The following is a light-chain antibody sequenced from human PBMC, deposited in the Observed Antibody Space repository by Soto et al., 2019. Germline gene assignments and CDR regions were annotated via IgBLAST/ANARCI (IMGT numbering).Light chain of an antibody. CDR3: CSYAGSYTLWV. J-gene: IGLJ3*02. CDR1: SSDVGGYNY. Sequence: QSALTQPRSVSGSPGQSVTISCTGTSSDVGGYNYVSWYQHHPGKAPTLMIYDVSERPSGVPDRFSGSKSGNTASLTISGLQAEDEADYYCCSYAGSYTLWVFGGGTKLTV. CDR2: DVS. V-gene: IGLV2-11*01.